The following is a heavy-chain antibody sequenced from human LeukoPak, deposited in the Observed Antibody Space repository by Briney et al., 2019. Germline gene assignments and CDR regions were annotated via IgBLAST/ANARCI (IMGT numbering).Heavy chain of an antibody. V-gene: IGHV4-61*02. J-gene: IGHJ5*02. CDR3: ARPVDP. CDR1: GGSISSGNYY. Sequence: SETLSLTCTVSGGSISSGNYYWTWIRQPAGKGLEWIGRISTSGSTNYNPSLKSRVTISLDTSTNQLCVKLTSVTAEDTAVYYCARPVDPWGHGTLVTVSS. CDR2: ISTSGST.